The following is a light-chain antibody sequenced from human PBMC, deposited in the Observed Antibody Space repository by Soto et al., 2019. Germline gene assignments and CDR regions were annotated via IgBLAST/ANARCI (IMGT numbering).Light chain of an antibody. J-gene: IGLJ2*01. Sequence: QSALTQPPSASGSPGQSVTISCTGTSSDVGGYNYVSWYQQHSGKAPNLMIYEVSKRPSGVPDRFSGSKSGNTASLTVSGLQAEDEANYYCSSYARSNNFVVFGGGTKLTVL. CDR2: EVS. CDR1: SSDVGGYNY. CDR3: SSYARSNNFVV. V-gene: IGLV2-8*01.